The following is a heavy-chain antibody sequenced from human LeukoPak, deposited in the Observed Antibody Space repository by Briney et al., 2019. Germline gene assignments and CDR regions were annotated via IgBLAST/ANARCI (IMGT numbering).Heavy chain of an antibody. J-gene: IGHJ6*03. CDR3: ARAAPSVTSYYYYYMDV. CDR1: GGSISSSSYY. D-gene: IGHD3-16*02. V-gene: IGHV4-39*07. Sequence: SETLSLTCTVSGGSISSSSYYWGWIRQPPGKGLEWIGSFYYSGSTYYSPSLKSRVTISVDTSKNQFSLKLSSVTAADTAVYYCARAAPSVTSYYYYYMDVWGQGTTVTVSS. CDR2: FYYSGST.